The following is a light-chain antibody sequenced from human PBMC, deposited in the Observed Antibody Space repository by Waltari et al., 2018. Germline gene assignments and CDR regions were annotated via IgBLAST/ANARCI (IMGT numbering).Light chain of an antibody. CDR3: QQRSNWNT. V-gene: IGKV3-11*01. Sequence: ETVLTQSPVTLSLSPGEGATLSCKASQSVGSSLAWYKQKPGQAPRLLIYKASNRAAGIPSRFSGSGSGTDFTLTISSLEPEDFAVYYCQQRSNWNTFGQGTKLEIK. CDR2: KAS. CDR1: QSVGSS. J-gene: IGKJ2*01.